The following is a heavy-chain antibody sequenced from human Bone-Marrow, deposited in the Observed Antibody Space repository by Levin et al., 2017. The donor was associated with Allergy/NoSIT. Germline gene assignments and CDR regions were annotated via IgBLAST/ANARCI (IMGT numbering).Heavy chain of an antibody. J-gene: IGHJ4*02. V-gene: IGHV1-2*02. CDR2: INPNSGGT. Sequence: ASVKVSCKASGYTFTGYYMHWVRQAPGQGLEWMGWINPNSGGTNYAQKFQGRVTMTRDTSISTAYMELSRLRSDDTAVYYCARVPGIAVAGTAQRAFDYWGQGTLVTVSS. D-gene: IGHD6-19*01. CDR1: GYTFTGYY. CDR3: ARVPGIAVAGTAQRAFDY.